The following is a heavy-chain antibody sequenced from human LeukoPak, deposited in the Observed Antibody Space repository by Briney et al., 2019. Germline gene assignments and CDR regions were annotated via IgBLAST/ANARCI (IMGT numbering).Heavy chain of an antibody. D-gene: IGHD3-16*01. CDR1: GFTFSRYR. J-gene: IGHJ4*02. Sequence: PGGSLRLSCAASGFTFSRYRMNWVRQAPGKGLEWVSCISSSSSYIYYADSVKGRFTTSRDNAKNSLYLQMNSVRVEDTAVYYCATDWGPEDYWGQGTLVTVSS. CDR3: ATDWGPEDY. CDR2: ISSSSSYI. V-gene: IGHV3-21*01.